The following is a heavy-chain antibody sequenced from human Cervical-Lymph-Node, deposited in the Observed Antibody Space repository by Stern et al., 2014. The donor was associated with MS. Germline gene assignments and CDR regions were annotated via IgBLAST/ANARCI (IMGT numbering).Heavy chain of an antibody. V-gene: IGHV6-1*01. CDR3: TRGYYMDV. CDR2: TYYRSKWYS. CDR1: GDSVSSNSAT. D-gene: IGHD3-10*01. J-gene: IGHJ6*02. Sequence: VQLVESGPGLVKPSQTLSLTCALSGDSVSSNSATWNWIRQSPSRGLEWLGRTYYRSKWYSDHAVSVDSRVTISPDTSKNQFSLQLSSVTPEDTAVYYCTRGYYMDVWGQGTTVTVSS.